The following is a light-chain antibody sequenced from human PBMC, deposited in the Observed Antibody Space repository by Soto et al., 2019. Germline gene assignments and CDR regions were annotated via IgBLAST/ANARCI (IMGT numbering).Light chain of an antibody. Sequence: DIQMTQSPSSLSASVGDRVTITCRASQSISSYLNWYQQKPGKAPKLLIYDASNLETGVPSKFSGRGSGTDFTFTISRLQTEDIATYECQQSENVTLTFGEGTKGEN. CDR2: DAS. CDR3: QQSENVTLT. J-gene: IGKJ4*01. V-gene: IGKV1-33*01. CDR1: QSISSY.